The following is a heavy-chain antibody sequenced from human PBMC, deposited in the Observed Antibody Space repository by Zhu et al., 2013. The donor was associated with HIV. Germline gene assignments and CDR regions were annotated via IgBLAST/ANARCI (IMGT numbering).Heavy chain of an antibody. J-gene: IGHJ3*02. Sequence: VQLVQSGAEVKKPGSSVKVSCKASGGTFSSYAISWVRQAPGQGLEWMGGIIPIFGTANYAQKFQGRVTITADESTSTAYMELSSLRSEDTAVYYCARDPPMTTVVTGEDAFDIWGQGTMVTVSS. V-gene: IGHV1-69*01. CDR3: ARDPPMTTVVTGEDAFDI. D-gene: IGHD4-17*01. CDR1: GGTFSSYA. CDR2: IIPIFGTA.